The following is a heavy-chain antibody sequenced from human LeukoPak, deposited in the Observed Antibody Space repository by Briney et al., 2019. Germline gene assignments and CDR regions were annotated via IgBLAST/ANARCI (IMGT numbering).Heavy chain of an antibody. CDR3: AREGDTMVRGPRESY. V-gene: IGHV3-7*01. D-gene: IGHD3-10*01. CDR2: IKQDGSEK. CDR1: GFTFSSYW. Sequence: GGSLRLSCAASGFTFSSYWMSWVRQAPGKGLEWVANIKQDGSEKYYVESVKGRFTISRANAKNSLYLQMNSLRAEDTAVYYCAREGDTMVRGPRESYWGQGTLVTVSS. J-gene: IGHJ4*02.